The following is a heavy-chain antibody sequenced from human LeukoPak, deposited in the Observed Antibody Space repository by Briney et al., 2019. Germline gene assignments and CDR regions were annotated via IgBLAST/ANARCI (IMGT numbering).Heavy chain of an antibody. Sequence: GGCLRLSCAASGFTVSSNYMSWVRQAPGKGLERVSVIYIGGSTYYADSVKGRVTISRDNAKKSPYLQMNSLRVEDTAAYYCARGESGSYGTKGYWGQGTLVTVSS. CDR1: GFTVSSNY. D-gene: IGHD1-26*01. CDR2: IYIGGST. J-gene: IGHJ4*02. V-gene: IGHV3-53*01. CDR3: ARGESGSYGTKGY.